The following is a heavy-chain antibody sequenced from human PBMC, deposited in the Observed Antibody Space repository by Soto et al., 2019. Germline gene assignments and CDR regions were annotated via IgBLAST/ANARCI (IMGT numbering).Heavy chain of an antibody. CDR2: IKHDGSEK. Sequence: EVQLVESGGGLVQPGGSLRLSCAASGFSFSNFWMTWVRQVPGKGLEWVANIKHDGSEKYYVDSVKGRFTISRDNAKNSLYLQMNSLRAEDTAVYYCARFSGSFSLDYWGQGTLVTVSS. D-gene: IGHD3-10*01. V-gene: IGHV3-7*01. CDR3: ARFSGSFSLDY. CDR1: GFSFSNFW. J-gene: IGHJ4*02.